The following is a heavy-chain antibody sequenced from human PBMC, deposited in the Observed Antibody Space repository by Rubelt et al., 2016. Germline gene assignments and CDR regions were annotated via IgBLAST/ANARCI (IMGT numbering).Heavy chain of an antibody. Sequence: QVQLQESGPGLVKPSETLSLTCTVSGGSISSYYWSWIRQPPGKGLEWIGYIYYSGSTKYNPSLKGRVPISLATSKHQVSRSLSSVTVADTAVYYCARLYGYCSGGSCYGRDWFDPWGQGTLVTVSS. J-gene: IGHJ5*02. D-gene: IGHD2-15*01. CDR3: ARLYGYCSGGSCYGRDWFDP. CDR1: GGSISSYY. V-gene: IGHV4-59*08. CDR2: IYYSGST.